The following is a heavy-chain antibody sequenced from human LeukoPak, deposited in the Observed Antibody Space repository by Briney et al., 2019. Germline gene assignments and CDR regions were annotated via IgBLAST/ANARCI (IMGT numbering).Heavy chain of an antibody. Sequence: GGSLRLSCSGSGFTFSSYSMNWVRQAPGQGPEWIAYITGRSNTIYYAESVKGRFTISRDNGKNSLYLQMNNVTVEDTAIYYCARDTYRFFDFWGQGTLVTVSS. V-gene: IGHV3-48*01. CDR3: ARDTYRFFDF. CDR1: GFTFSSYS. CDR2: ITGRSNTI. D-gene: IGHD1-1*01. J-gene: IGHJ4*02.